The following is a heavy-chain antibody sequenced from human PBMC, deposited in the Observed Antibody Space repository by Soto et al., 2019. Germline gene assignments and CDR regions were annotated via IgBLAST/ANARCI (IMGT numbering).Heavy chain of an antibody. CDR1: GGSFSGYY. CDR2: INHSGST. CDR3: ARQYYDFWSGRSLYYYYYYMDV. J-gene: IGHJ6*03. Sequence: SETLSLTCAVYGGSFSGYYWSWIRQPPGKGLEWIGEINHSGSTNYNPSLKSRVTISVDTSKNQFSLQLSSVTAADTAVYYCARQYYDFWSGRSLYYYYYYMDVWGKGTTVTVSS. V-gene: IGHV4-34*01. D-gene: IGHD3-3*01.